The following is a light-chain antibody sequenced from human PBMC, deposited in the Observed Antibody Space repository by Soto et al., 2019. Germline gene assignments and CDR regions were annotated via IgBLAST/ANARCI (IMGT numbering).Light chain of an antibody. J-gene: IGKJ1*01. CDR1: QTISTY. CDR3: QQSYSSPPT. Sequence: DIQMTQSPSSLSASVGYRFTITCRASQTISTYLNWYQQKPGKAPRLLIYDASSLLSGVPSRFSGSRYGPDFNLTISSLQTEDFATYYCQQSYSSPPTFGQGTKVDIK. V-gene: IGKV1-39*01. CDR2: DAS.